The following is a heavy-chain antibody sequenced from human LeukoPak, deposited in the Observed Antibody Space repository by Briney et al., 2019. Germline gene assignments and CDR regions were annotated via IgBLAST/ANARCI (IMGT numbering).Heavy chain of an antibody. Sequence: PSETLSLTCAVYGGSFSGYYWSWIRQPPGKGLEWIGEINLSGSTNYTPSLKSRVTISADTSKTQFSLKLSSVTAAATAVYYCARAPPYYYDSSGYYLFDYWGQGTLVTVSS. D-gene: IGHD3-22*01. CDR3: ARAPPYYYDSSGYYLFDY. CDR1: GGSFSGYY. J-gene: IGHJ4*02. CDR2: INLSGST. V-gene: IGHV4-34*01.